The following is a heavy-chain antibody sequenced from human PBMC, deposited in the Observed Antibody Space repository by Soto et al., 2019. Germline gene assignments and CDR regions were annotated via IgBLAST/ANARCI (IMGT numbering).Heavy chain of an antibody. CDR2: INSNGGST. CDR1: GFTFSRYI. Sequence: EVQLLESGGGLVQPGGSLRLSCVASGFTFSRYIMSWVRQAPGKGLEWVSTINSNGGSTYYADSAKGRFTVSRDNSRNSLYLQMNRLRAEDTAVYYCARVPDLNYCSRTSCLYYFDYWGQGGLVTVSS. D-gene: IGHD2-2*01. J-gene: IGHJ4*02. CDR3: ARVPDLNYCSRTSCLYYFDY. V-gene: IGHV3-23*01.